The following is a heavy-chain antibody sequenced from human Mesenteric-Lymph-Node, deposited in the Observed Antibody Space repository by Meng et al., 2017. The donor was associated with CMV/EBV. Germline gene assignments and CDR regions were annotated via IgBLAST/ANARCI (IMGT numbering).Heavy chain of an antibody. CDR1: GFTFSGSA. Sequence: GESLKISCAASGFTFSGSAMHWVRQASGKGLEWVGRIRSKANSYATAYAASVKGRFTISRDSAKNSLYLQMNSLRAEDTALYYCVRGYRNKNFDFWGQGTLVTVSS. J-gene: IGHJ4*02. CDR2: IRSKANSYAT. V-gene: IGHV3-73*01. CDR3: VRGYRNKNFDF. D-gene: IGHD5-18*01.